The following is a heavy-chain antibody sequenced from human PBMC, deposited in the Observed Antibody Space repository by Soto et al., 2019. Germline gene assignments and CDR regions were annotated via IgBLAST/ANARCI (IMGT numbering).Heavy chain of an antibody. CDR1: GFSLSSSGVG. CDR3: AHREGDDYVWGSCKDAFDV. D-gene: IGHD3-16*01. V-gene: IGHV2-5*02. CDR2: IYGDDGE. Sequence: QITLKESGPTLVKPTQTLTLTCTFSGFSLSSSGVGVGWIRQPPGKALEWLALIYGDDGERYTPSLKTRLTITKDTSKNQVVLTMTNIDPVDTATYYCAHREGDDYVWGSCKDAFDVWGQGTMVTVSS. J-gene: IGHJ3*01.